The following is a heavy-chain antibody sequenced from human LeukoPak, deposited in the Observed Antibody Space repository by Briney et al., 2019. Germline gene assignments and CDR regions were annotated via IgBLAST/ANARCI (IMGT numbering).Heavy chain of an antibody. J-gene: IGHJ4*02. Sequence: GGSLRLSCAASGFTFSSYAMHWVRQAPGKGLEWVAVISYDGSNKYYADSVKGRFTISRDNSKNTLYLQMNSLRAEDTAVYYCARVLAVAVRDYWGQGTLVTVSS. V-gene: IGHV3-30-3*01. CDR3: ARVLAVAVRDY. CDR1: GFTFSSYA. CDR2: ISYDGSNK. D-gene: IGHD6-19*01.